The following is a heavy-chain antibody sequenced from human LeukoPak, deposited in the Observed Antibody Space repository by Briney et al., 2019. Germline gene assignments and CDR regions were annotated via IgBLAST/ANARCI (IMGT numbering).Heavy chain of an antibody. CDR3: ARAGPGRDGYIFGMDV. Sequence: ASVKVSCKASGYTFTGYYMHWVRQAPGQGLEWMGWINPNSGGTNYAQKFQGRVTMTRDTSISTAYMELSRLRSDDTAVYYCARAGPGRDGYIFGMDVWGQGTTVTVSS. V-gene: IGHV1-2*02. D-gene: IGHD5-24*01. CDR2: INPNSGGT. CDR1: GYTFTGYY. J-gene: IGHJ6*02.